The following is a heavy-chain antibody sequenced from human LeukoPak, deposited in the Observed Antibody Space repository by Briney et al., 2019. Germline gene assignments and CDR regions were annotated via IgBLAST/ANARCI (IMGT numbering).Heavy chain of an antibody. Sequence: SETLSLTCTVSGVSISSSNSYWGWIRQPPGKGLEWIASIYYTGNTYYNTSLKSRVTVSIESSKNQISLRLTSVTAADTAVYYCARVDSTYGYAGGNYFDSWGQGTLVTVSS. V-gene: IGHV4-39*01. CDR2: IYYTGNT. CDR1: GVSISSSNSY. CDR3: ARVDSTYGYAGGNYFDS. J-gene: IGHJ4*02. D-gene: IGHD5-18*01.